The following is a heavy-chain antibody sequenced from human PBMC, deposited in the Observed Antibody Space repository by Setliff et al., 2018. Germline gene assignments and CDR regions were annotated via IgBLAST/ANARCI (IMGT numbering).Heavy chain of an antibody. J-gene: IGHJ6*03. CDR1: GGTFSNYG. CDR2: TIPMFGTR. V-gene: IGHV1-69*05. CDR3: VREGVDSRSSTDYRYDMDV. Sequence: ASVKVSCKASGGTFSNYGIGWVRQAPGQGLEWMGGTIPMFGTRNYARKFQGRVTIITDESTSTAYMQLTSLGSEDTAVYYCVREGVDSRSSTDYRYDMDVWGKGTTVTVSS. D-gene: IGHD3-22*01.